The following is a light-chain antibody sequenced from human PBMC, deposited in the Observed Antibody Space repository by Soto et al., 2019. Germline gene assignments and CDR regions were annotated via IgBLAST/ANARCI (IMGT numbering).Light chain of an antibody. CDR1: QGISND. CDR2: AAS. Sequence: DIRMTQSPSSLSASIGDRVTITCRASQGISNDLGWYQQKPGLAPKRLISAASTLQSGVPSRFRGSGSGTEFSLTISGLQTEDFATYYCLQHHYYPWTLGQGTKVDIK. V-gene: IGKV1-17*01. CDR3: LQHHYYPWT. J-gene: IGKJ1*01.